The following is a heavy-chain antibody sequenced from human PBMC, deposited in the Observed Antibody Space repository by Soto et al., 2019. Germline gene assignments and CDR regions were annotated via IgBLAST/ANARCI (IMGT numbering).Heavy chain of an antibody. CDR1: GGTFSSYA. CDR2: IIPIFGTV. J-gene: IGHJ6*02. D-gene: IGHD6-6*01. V-gene: IGHV1-69*13. CDR3: ARAEFIAARPYYYYYYGMDV. Sequence: SVKVSCKASGGTFSSYAISWVRQAPGQGLEWMGGIIPIFGTVNYAQKFQGRVTITADESTSTAYMELSSLRSEDTAVYYCARAEFIAARPYYYYYYGMDVWGQGTTVTVSS.